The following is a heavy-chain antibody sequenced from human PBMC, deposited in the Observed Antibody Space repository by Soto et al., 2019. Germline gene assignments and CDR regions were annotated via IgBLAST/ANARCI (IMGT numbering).Heavy chain of an antibody. D-gene: IGHD3-16*01. CDR1: GGTFSSYA. CDR3: AQCLLGVNYYYGMDV. Sequence: QVQLVQSGAEVKKPGSSVKVSCKASGGTFSSYAINWVRQAPGQGLEWMGGIIPIFATADYAQKLQGRVTITADESTSTAYMELSRLRSEDTAVYYCAQCLLGVNYYYGMDVWGQGTTVTGSS. CDR2: IIPIFATA. V-gene: IGHV1-69*12. J-gene: IGHJ6*02.